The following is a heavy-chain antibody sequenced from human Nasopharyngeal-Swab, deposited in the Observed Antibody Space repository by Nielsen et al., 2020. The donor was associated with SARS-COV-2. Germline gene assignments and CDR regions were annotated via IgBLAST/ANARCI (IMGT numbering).Heavy chain of an antibody. CDR3: ARHGGSSWLHFEY. J-gene: IGHJ4*02. CDR1: GYSFTSYW. CDR2: IYPGDSDT. D-gene: IGHD6-13*01. V-gene: IGHV5-51*01. Sequence: GESLKISCKGSGYSFTSYWIGWVRQMPGKGLEWMAIIYPGDSDTRYSPSFQGQVTTSADKSISTAYLEWSSLKASDTAMYYCARHGGSSWLHFEYWGQGTLVTVSS.